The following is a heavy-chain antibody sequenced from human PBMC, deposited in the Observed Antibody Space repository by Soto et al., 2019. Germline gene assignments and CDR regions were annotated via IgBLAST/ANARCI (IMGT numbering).Heavy chain of an antibody. CDR1: GFTFSSYG. J-gene: IGHJ3*02. CDR2: IWYDGSNK. D-gene: IGHD3-22*01. Sequence: GGSLRLSCAASGFTFSSYGMHWVRQAPGKGLEWVAVIWYDGSNKYYADSVKGRFTISRGNSKNTLYLQMNSLRAEDTAVYYCVSGVYYYVSSGYYFYDAFDIWGQGTMVTVSS. V-gene: IGHV3-33*01. CDR3: VSGVYYYVSSGYYFYDAFDI.